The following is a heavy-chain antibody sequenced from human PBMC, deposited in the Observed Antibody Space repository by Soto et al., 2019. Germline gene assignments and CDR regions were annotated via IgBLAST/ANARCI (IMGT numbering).Heavy chain of an antibody. CDR3: ARGVGTTAVNY. CDR2: INPGGGSA. D-gene: IGHD1-26*01. V-gene: IGHV1-46*01. CDR1: GYTFTSYY. J-gene: IGHJ4*02. Sequence: QVQLVQSGAEVKKPGASVKISCKASGYTFTSYYIHWVRQAPGQGLQWMGLINPGGGSATYAQQFQGRVTMTRDTSTSTVYMELSSLTSEDTAVYYCARGVGTTAVNYWGQGTLVTVSS.